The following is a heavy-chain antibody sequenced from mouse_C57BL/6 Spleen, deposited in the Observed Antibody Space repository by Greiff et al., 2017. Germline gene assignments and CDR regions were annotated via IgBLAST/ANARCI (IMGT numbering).Heavy chain of an antibody. J-gene: IGHJ3*01. D-gene: IGHD3-2*02. CDR3: ARGSSGPGIAY. Sequence: VKLMESGAELVKPGASVKISCKASGYAFSSYWMNWVKQRPGKGLEWIGQIYPGDGDTNYNGKFKGKATLTADKSSSTAYMQLSSLTSEDSAVYFCARGSSGPGIAYWGQGTLVTVSA. V-gene: IGHV1-80*01. CDR1: GYAFSSYW. CDR2: IYPGDGDT.